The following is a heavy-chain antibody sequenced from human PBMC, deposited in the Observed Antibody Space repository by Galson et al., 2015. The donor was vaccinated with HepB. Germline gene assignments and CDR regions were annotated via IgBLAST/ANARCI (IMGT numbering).Heavy chain of an antibody. CDR1: GGSISSGSYY. CDR2: IYTSGST. Sequence: TLSLTCTVSGGSISSGSYYWSWIRQPAGKGLEWIGRIYTSGSTNYSPSLKSRVTMSVDTSKNQFSLKLSSVTAADTAVYYCARDRAISGTLVVPAAHRAFDIWGQGTMVTVSS. CDR3: ARDRAISGTLVVPAAHRAFDI. V-gene: IGHV4-61*02. D-gene: IGHD2-2*01. J-gene: IGHJ3*02.